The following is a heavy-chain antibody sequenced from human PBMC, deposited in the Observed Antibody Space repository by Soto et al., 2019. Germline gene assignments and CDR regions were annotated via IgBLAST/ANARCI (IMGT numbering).Heavy chain of an antibody. J-gene: IGHJ4*02. CDR2: ISYDGSNK. CDR1: GFTFSSYG. V-gene: IGHV3-30*18. CDR3: AKDLAAAAGIDY. Sequence: QVQLVESGGGVVQPGRSLRLSCAASGFTFSSYGMHWVRQAPGKGLEWVAVISYDGSNKYYADSVKGRFTISRDNSKNTLYLQMNSLSAEDTAVYYCAKDLAAAAGIDYWGQGTMVTVSS. D-gene: IGHD6-13*01.